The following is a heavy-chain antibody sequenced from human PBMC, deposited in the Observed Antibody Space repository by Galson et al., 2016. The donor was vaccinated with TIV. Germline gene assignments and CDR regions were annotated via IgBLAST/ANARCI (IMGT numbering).Heavy chain of an antibody. Sequence: SETLSLTCTVSGGSVSHTSHYWSWVRQPPGKGLEWIAYIHSSGNTNYNPSLKSRVTISLDTSKNQFSLNLTSVTAADTAMYYFARGIMVRGVALHWFFDLWGRGTLVTVSS. CDR3: ARGIMVRGVALHWFFDL. D-gene: IGHD3-10*01. CDR1: GGSVSHTSHY. V-gene: IGHV4-61*01. J-gene: IGHJ2*01. CDR2: IHSSGNT.